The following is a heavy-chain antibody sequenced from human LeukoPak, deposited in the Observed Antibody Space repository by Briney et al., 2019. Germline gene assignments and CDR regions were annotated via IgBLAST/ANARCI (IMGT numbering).Heavy chain of an antibody. CDR1: GFTFSGYS. V-gene: IGHV3-48*01. CDR2: INNDRSSI. J-gene: IGHJ4*02. Sequence: GGSQRLSCAASGFTFSGYSMHWVRQAPGKGPEWIAYINNDRSSIADSVKGRFIISRDTAENSLFLQMNSLRVEDTALYYCARDTDWSFDDWGQGILVTVSS. D-gene: IGHD2-21*01. CDR3: ARDTDWSFDD.